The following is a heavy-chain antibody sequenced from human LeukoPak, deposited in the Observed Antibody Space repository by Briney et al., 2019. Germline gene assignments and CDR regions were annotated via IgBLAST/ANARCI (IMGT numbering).Heavy chain of an antibody. V-gene: IGHV3-23*01. Sequence: PGASLRLSCAASGFTFSTYAMSWVRQAPGKGPEWVSGVNGSGGSTYYADSVQGRFTIARDISKNTLYLQMNSLRVEDTAVYYCARASGGRGVAVASNDYWGQGTLVTVSS. CDR2: VNGSGGST. CDR1: GFTFSTYA. J-gene: IGHJ4*02. D-gene: IGHD6-19*01. CDR3: ARASGGRGVAVASNDY.